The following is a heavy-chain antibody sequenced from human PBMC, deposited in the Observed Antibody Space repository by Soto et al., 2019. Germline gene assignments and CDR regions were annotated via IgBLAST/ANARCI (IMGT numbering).Heavy chain of an antibody. Sequence: QLQLQESGPGLVKPSETLSLTCTVSGDSISSSDSYWGWIRQPPGKGLEWIGRIYYTASTYYNPSLRSRVTRSVDTSKNQFSLNLRSVTAADTAFYYCARHKIKGGQQVLDYWGQGTLVTVSS. CDR3: ARHKIKGGQQVLDY. D-gene: IGHD3-16*01. CDR1: GDSISSSDSY. J-gene: IGHJ4*02. V-gene: IGHV4-39*01. CDR2: IYYTAST.